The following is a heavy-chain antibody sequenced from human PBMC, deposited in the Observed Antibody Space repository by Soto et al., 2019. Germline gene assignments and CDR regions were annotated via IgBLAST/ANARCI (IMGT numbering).Heavy chain of an antibody. V-gene: IGHV3-30*18. CDR3: AKDVVVGATTGLGDYYYYYGMDV. J-gene: IGHJ6*02. D-gene: IGHD1-26*01. CDR2: ISYDGSNK. Sequence: PGGSLRLSCAASGFTFSSYGLHWVRQAPGKGLEWVAVISYDGSNKYYADSVKGRFTSSRDNSKNTLYLPMNSRIAEDKAVYYCAKDVVVGATTGLGDYYYYYGMDVWGQGTTVTVSS. CDR1: GFTFSSYG.